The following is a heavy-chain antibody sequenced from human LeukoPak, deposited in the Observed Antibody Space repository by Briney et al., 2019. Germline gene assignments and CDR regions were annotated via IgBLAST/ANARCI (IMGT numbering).Heavy chain of an antibody. D-gene: IGHD4-23*01. CDR1: GGSFFGSH. Sequence: PSETLSLTCAVSGGSFFGSHWNWIRQSPEKGLEWIGEINHSGRTNYNPSLKSRVTISVDTSKSQFLLKLTSVTAADTAVYCCARDPTTVVTLPYYFDFWGQGTLVTVSS. CDR3: ARDPTTVVTLPYYFDF. V-gene: IGHV4-34*01. J-gene: IGHJ4*02. CDR2: INHSGRT.